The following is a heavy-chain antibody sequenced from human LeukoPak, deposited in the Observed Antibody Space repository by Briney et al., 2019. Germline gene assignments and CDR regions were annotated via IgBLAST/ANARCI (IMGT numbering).Heavy chain of an antibody. CDR3: AKGVGDYYDSSGYYFDY. D-gene: IGHD3-22*01. V-gene: IGHV3-23*01. J-gene: IGHJ4*02. Sequence: PGGSLRLSCAASGFTFSSYAMSWVRQAPGKGLEWVSAISGSGGSTYYADSVKGRFAISRDNSKNTLYLQMNSLRAEDTAVYYCAKGVGDYYDSSGYYFDYWGQGTLVTVSS. CDR2: ISGSGGST. CDR1: GFTFSSYA.